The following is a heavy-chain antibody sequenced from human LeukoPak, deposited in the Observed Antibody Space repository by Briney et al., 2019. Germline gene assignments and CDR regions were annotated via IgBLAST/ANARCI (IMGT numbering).Heavy chain of an antibody. Sequence: GSLRLSCAASGFTFSSYAMSWVRQPPGKGLEWIGEINHSGSTNYNPSLKSRVTISVDTSKNQFSLKLSSVTAADTAVYYCARLLYYDFWSGYYTVGYFDYWGQGTLVTVSS. J-gene: IGHJ4*02. D-gene: IGHD3-3*01. CDR1: GFTFSSYA. CDR3: ARLLYYDFWSGYYTVGYFDY. V-gene: IGHV4-34*01. CDR2: INHSGST.